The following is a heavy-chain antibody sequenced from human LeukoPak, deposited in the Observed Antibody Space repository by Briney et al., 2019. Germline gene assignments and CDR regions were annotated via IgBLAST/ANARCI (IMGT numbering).Heavy chain of an antibody. CDR1: GGTFSSHA. CDR2: IIPIFGTT. V-gene: IGHV1-69*05. CDR3: ARGDSGYDYGFDN. J-gene: IGHJ4*02. Sequence: SVKVSCKASGGTFSSHAISWVRQAPGQGLEWVGGIIPIFGTTNYTQKFQGRVTITTDESTSTGYMELRSLRSDDTAVYYCARGDSGYDYGFDNWGQGTLVTVSS. D-gene: IGHD5-12*01.